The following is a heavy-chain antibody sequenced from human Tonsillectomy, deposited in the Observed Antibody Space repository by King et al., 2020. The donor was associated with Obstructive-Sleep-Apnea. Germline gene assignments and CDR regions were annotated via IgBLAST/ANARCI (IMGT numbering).Heavy chain of an antibody. CDR2: MSGSGGST. Sequence: VQLVESGGGLVQPGGSLRLSCSASGFTFIIYAMSWVRQAPGKGLEWVSAMSGSGGSTYYADFVQGRFTISRDNSKNTLYLQMNSLRAEDRAVYYCAKGSTYYYGSGSYWYYYYGMDVWGQGTTVTVSS. CDR1: GFTFIIYA. V-gene: IGHV3-23*04. J-gene: IGHJ6*02. CDR3: AKGSTYYYGSGSYWYYYYGMDV. D-gene: IGHD3-10*01.